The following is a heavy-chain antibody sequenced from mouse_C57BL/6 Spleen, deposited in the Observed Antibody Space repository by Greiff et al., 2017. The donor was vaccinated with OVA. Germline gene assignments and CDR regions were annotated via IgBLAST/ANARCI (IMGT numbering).Heavy chain of an antibody. CDR1: GYTFTDYY. D-gene: IGHD4-1*01. CDR2: IFPGSGST. CDR3: ARSKLGRNYAMDY. V-gene: IGHV1-75*01. J-gene: IGHJ4*01. Sequence: QVQLKESGPELVKPGASVKISCKASGYTFTDYYINWVKQRPGQGLEWIGWIFPGSGSTYYNEKFKGKATLTVDKSSSTAYMLLSSLTSEDSAVYFCARSKLGRNYAMDYWGQGTSVTVSS.